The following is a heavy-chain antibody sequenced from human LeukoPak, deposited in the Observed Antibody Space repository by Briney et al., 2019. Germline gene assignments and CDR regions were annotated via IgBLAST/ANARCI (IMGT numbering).Heavy chain of an antibody. V-gene: IGHV3-23*01. CDR1: GFTFSSYA. CDR2: ISGSGGST. CDR3: AKSSGSYYNVAFDY. J-gene: IGHJ4*02. D-gene: IGHD3-10*01. Sequence: PGGSLRLSCAASGFTFSSYAMSWVRQAPGKGLEWVSAISGSGGSTYYADSVKGHFTISRDTSKNTLYLQMNSLRAEDTAVYYCAKSSGSYYNVAFDYWGQGTLVTVSS.